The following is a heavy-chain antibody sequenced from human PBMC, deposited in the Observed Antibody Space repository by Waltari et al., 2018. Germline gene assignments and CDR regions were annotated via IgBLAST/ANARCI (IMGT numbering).Heavy chain of an antibody. D-gene: IGHD3-10*01. J-gene: IGHJ5*02. V-gene: IGHV5-51*01. Sequence: EVHLVPSGAEVKKPGESVKISCKGSGYSFSSCWFRWVRQMHGKGLEWMGIIYPGDSDTRYSPSFQGQVTISADKSISTAYLQWSSLKASDTAMYYCARRGGDALSWGQGTLVTVSS. CDR1: GYSFSSCW. CDR2: IYPGDSDT. CDR3: ARRGGDALS.